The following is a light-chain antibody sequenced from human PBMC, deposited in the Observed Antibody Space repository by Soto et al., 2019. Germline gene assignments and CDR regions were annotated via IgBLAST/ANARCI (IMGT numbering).Light chain of an antibody. V-gene: IGKV1-9*01. J-gene: IGKJ5*01. CDR2: AAS. CDR1: QGIDTS. Sequence: TQSPATLSVSPRERRTRSCRASQGIDTSLAWYQQKPGKAPKLLIYAASNFQSGVPSRFSGSGSGTHFTLTISSLQPEDFATYYCQQLHGYPITFGQGTRLEIK. CDR3: QQLHGYPIT.